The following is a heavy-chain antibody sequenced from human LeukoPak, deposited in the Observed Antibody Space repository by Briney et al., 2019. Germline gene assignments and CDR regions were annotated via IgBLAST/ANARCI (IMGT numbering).Heavy chain of an antibody. J-gene: IGHJ5*02. CDR2: IYHSGST. CDR1: GGSISSSSYS. Sequence: SETLSLTCTVSGGSISSSSYSWSWIRQPPGKGLEWIGYIYHSGSTYYNPSLKSRVTISVDRSKNQFSLKLSSVTAADTAVYYCARAPGIGSSWYHGNWFDPWGQGTLVTVSS. V-gene: IGHV4-30-2*01. D-gene: IGHD6-13*01. CDR3: ARAPGIGSSWYHGNWFDP.